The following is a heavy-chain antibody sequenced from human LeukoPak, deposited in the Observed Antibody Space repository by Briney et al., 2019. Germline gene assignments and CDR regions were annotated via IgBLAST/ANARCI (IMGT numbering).Heavy chain of an antibody. CDR1: GFTFSSYA. J-gene: IGHJ4*02. CDR3: ARDSIVGAT. D-gene: IGHD1-26*01. CDR2: ISYDGSNK. Sequence: GGSLRLSCAASGFTFSSYAMHWVRQAPGKGLEWVAVISYDGSNKYCADSVKGRFTISRDNSKNTLYLQMNSLRAEDTAVYYCARDSIVGATWGQGTLVTVSS. V-gene: IGHV3-30-3*01.